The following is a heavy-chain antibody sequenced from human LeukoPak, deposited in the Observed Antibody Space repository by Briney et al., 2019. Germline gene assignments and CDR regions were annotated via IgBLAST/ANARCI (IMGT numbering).Heavy chain of an antibody. J-gene: IGHJ4*02. CDR2: IHYSGST. Sequence: SETLSLTCTVSGSSISSYYWSWIRQPPGKGLEWIGYIHYSGSTNYNPSLKSRVTISVDTSKNLFSLRLTSVTAADTAVYYCARHSQHSRDLGSARNLDYWGQGTLVTVSS. CDR3: ARHSQHSRDLGSARNLDY. D-gene: IGHD7-27*01. V-gene: IGHV4-59*08. CDR1: GSSISSYY.